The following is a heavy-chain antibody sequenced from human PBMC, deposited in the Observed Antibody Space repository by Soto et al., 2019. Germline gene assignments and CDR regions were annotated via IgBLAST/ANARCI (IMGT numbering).Heavy chain of an antibody. CDR1: GYTFTSYG. J-gene: IGHJ6*01. D-gene: IGHD2-2*02. CDR2: ISAYNGNT. Sequence: GASVKVSCKASGYTFTSYGISWVRQAPGQGLEWMGWISAYNGNTNYAQKLQGRVTMTTDTSTSTAYMELRSLRSDDTAVYYCARGYCSSTSCYTRKNYYYGMDVWGQGTTVTVSS. V-gene: IGHV1-18*01. CDR3: ARGYCSSTSCYTRKNYYYGMDV.